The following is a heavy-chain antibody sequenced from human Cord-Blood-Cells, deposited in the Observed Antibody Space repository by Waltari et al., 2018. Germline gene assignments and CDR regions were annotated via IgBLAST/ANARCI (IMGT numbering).Heavy chain of an antibody. CDR1: GYTLTALS. CDR2: FDPEDGET. CDR3: ATGRRYDSSGYYSLDYYYYMDV. D-gene: IGHD3-22*01. V-gene: IGHV1-24*01. Sequence: QVQLVQSGAEVKKPGASVKVSCKVSGYTLTALSMHWVRQAPGKGLEWMGGFDPEDGETIYAQKFQGRVTMTEDTSTDTAYMELSSLRSEDTAVYYCATGRRYDSSGYYSLDYYYYMDVWGKGTTVTVSS. J-gene: IGHJ6*03.